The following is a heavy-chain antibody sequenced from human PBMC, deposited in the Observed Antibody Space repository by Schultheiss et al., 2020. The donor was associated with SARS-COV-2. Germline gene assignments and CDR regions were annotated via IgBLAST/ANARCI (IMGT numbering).Heavy chain of an antibody. CDR3: AKELVTGTYYYYYYMDV. J-gene: IGHJ6*03. CDR1: GFTIDDYG. V-gene: IGHV3-9*01. CDR2: ISWNSGSI. D-gene: IGHD1-20*01. Sequence: GGSLRLSCAASGFTIDDYGMSWVRQAPGKGLEWVSGISWNSGSIGYADSVKGRFTISRHNSKNTLYLQMNSLRAEDTAVYYCAKELVTGTYYYYYYMDVWGKGTTVTVSS.